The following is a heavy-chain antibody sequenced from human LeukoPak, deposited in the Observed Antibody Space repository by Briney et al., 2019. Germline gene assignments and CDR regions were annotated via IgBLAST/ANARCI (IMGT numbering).Heavy chain of an antibody. CDR3: ARGRVDCSSTSCPSDY. D-gene: IGHD2-2*01. J-gene: IGHJ4*02. V-gene: IGHV3-66*01. Sequence: GGSLRLSCAASGFTVSSNYMSWVRQAPGKGLEWVSVIYSGGSTYYADSVKGRFTISRDNSKNTLYLQMNSLRAEDTAVYYCARGRVDCSSTSCPSDYWGQGTLVTVSS. CDR1: GFTVSSNY. CDR2: IYSGGST.